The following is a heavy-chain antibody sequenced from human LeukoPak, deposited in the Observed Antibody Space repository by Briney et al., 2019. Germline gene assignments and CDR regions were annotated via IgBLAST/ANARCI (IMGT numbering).Heavy chain of an antibody. J-gene: IGHJ6*03. CDR3: ARHAWGAGSGRYCPLDRGYYYMDV. V-gene: IGHV3-21*01. D-gene: IGHD3-10*01. Sequence: GGSLRLSCAASGFTFSSYSMNWVRQAPGKGLAWVSSISSSSSYIYYADLVKGRFTILRDNANTSLYLQMNSLRAEDTAVYYCARHAWGAGSGRYCPLDRGYYYMDVWGKGTTVTVSS. CDR1: GFTFSSYS. CDR2: ISSSSSYI.